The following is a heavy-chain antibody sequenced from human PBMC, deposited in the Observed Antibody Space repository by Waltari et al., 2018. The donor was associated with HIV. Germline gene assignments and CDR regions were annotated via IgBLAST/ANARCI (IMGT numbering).Heavy chain of an antibody. CDR3: ARREATVVRGVYYYGMDV. V-gene: IGHV3-74*01. Sequence: EVQLVESGGGLVQPGGSLRLSCAASGFTFRSYWMHWVRQAPGKGLVWVSRVNSGGSSTSYADFVKGRFTISRDNAKNTLYLEMNSLRAEDTAVYYCARREATVVRGVYYYGMDVWGQGTTVTVSS. J-gene: IGHJ6*02. D-gene: IGHD3-10*01. CDR1: GFTFRSYW. CDR2: VNSGGSST.